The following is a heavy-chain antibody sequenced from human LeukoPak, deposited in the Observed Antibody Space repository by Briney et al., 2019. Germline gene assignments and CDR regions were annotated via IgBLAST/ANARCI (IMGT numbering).Heavy chain of an antibody. J-gene: IGHJ4*02. CDR1: GGSFSGYY. V-gene: IGHV4-34*01. Sequence: SETLSLTCAVYGGSFSGYYWSWICQPPGKGLEWIGEINHSGSTNYNPSLKSRVTISVDTSKNQFSLKLSSVTAADTAVYYCAGRTAMAVGGFDYWGQGTLVTVSS. CDR2: INHSGST. D-gene: IGHD5-18*01. CDR3: AGRTAMAVGGFDY.